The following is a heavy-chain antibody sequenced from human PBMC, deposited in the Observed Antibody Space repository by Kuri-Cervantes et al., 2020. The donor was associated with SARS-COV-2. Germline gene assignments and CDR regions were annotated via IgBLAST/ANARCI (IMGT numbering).Heavy chain of an antibody. CDR3: ARGILAARPFIWFDP. CDR2: INHSGST. V-gene: IGHV4-34*01. J-gene: IGHJ5*02. CDR1: GDSMRSHL. D-gene: IGHD6-6*01. Sequence: SETLSLTCTVSGDSMRSHLWSWIRQPPGKGLEWIGEINHSGSTNYNPSLKSRVTISVDTPKNQSSLNLSSVTAADTAVYYCARGILAARPFIWFDPWGQGTLVTVSS.